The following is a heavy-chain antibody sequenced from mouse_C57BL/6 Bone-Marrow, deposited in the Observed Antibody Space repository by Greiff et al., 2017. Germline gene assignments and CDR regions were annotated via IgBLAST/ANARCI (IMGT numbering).Heavy chain of an antibody. J-gene: IGHJ4*01. V-gene: IGHV2-6-1*01. Sequence: QVQLKESGPGLVAPSQSLSITCTVSGFSLTSYGVHWVRQPPGKGLEWLVVIWSDGSTTYNSALNSRLSISKDNSKSQVSLKMNSLQTDDTAMYYCARHGYYDYYAMDYWGQGTSVTVSS. D-gene: IGHD2-3*01. CDR1: GFSLTSYG. CDR2: IWSDGST. CDR3: ARHGYYDYYAMDY.